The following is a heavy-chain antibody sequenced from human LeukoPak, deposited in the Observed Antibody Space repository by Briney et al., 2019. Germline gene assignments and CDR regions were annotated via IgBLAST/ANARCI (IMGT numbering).Heavy chain of an antibody. J-gene: IGHJ6*03. D-gene: IGHD6-25*01. V-gene: IGHV1-46*01. CDR3: ARGPKGQQRYGVYYYYYYMDV. Sequence: ASVKVSCKASGYTFTSYYMHWVRQAPGQGLEWMGIINPSGGSTSYAQKFQGRVTMTRDTSTSTVYMELSSLRSEDTAVYYCARGPKGQQRYGVYYYYYYMDVWGKGTTVTVSS. CDR1: GYTFTSYY. CDR2: INPSGGST.